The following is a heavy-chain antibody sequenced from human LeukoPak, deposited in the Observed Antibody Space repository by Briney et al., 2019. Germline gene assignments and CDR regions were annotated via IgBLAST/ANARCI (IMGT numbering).Heavy chain of an antibody. CDR2: IIPILGTA. Sequence: SVKVSCKASGGTFSSYAISWVRQAPGQGREWMGVIIPILGTANYAQKFQGRVTITTDESTSTAYLELSSLRSEDTAVYYCAKLDNWFDLWGQGTLVTVSS. CDR3: AKLDNWFDL. CDR1: GGTFSSYA. J-gene: IGHJ5*02. V-gene: IGHV1-69*05.